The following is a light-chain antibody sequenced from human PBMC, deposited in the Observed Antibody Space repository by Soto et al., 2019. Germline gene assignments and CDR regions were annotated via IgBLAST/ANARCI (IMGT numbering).Light chain of an antibody. J-gene: IGLJ7*01. CDR2: EAS. V-gene: IGLV2-23*02. CDR1: SSDVGSHNL. CDR3: CSYGGSRAV. Sequence: QSAPTQPASVSGSPGQSITISCSGTSSDVGSHNLVSWYHQHPGQAPKLMIYEASKRPLGVSTRFSASKSGNTASLTISGLQAEDEADYYCCSYGGSRAVFGGGTQLTVL.